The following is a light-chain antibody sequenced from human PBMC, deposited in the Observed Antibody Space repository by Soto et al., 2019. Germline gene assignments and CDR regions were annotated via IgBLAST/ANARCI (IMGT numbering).Light chain of an antibody. V-gene: IGLV1-47*01. CDR1: RSNVETNY. J-gene: IGLJ3*02. CDR2: RKN. CDR3: AAWDDSLSGWV. Sequence: QSVLTQPPSASATPGQTVTISCSGSRSNVETNYVYWYQQFPGMAPKLIIYRKNQRPSGVPDRFSASESGPSASLAISGLRSEDEADYYCAAWDDSLSGWVFGGGTQLTVL.